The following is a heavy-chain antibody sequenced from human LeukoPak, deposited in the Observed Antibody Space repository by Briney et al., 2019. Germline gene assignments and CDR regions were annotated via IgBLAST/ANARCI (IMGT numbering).Heavy chain of an antibody. CDR3: ARVGSCSGGSCYYRLFDY. CDR2: IYYSGST. Sequence: SETLSLTCTVSGASISNSDYYWSWIRQHPGKGLEWIGYIYYSGSTYYNPSLKSRVSISVDTPKNQFSLNLSSVTAADTAVYYCARVGSCSGGSCYYRLFDYWGQGTLVTVSS. CDR1: GASISNSDYY. J-gene: IGHJ4*02. V-gene: IGHV4-31*03. D-gene: IGHD2-15*01.